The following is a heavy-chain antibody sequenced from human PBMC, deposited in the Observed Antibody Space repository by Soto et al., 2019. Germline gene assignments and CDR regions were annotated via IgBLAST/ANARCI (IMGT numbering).Heavy chain of an antibody. CDR2: IIPILGIA. CDR3: ARDPAGFAWFDP. D-gene: IGHD3-16*01. CDR1: GGTFSSYT. J-gene: IGHJ5*02. V-gene: IGHV1-69*08. Sequence: QVQLVQSGAEVKKPGSSVKVSCKASGGTFSSYTISWVRQAPGQGLAWMGRIIPILGIANYAQKFQGRVTITADKPTSTAYMELSSLRSEDTAVYYCARDPAGFAWFDPWGQGTLVTVSS.